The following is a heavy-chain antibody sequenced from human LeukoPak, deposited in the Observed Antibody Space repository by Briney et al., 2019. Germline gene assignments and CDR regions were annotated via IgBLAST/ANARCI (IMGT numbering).Heavy chain of an antibody. V-gene: IGHV3-23*01. D-gene: IGHD7-27*01. CDR3: AKDLAWGLDY. Sequence: PGGSLRLSCAASGFAFRSYGMSWVRQAPGKGLEWVSAISGNGVGTYYADSVKGRFTISRDNSKNTLYLQMNNLRAEDTAVYYCAKDLAWGLDYWGQGTPVTVPS. J-gene: IGHJ4*02. CDR1: GFAFRSYG. CDR2: ISGNGVGT.